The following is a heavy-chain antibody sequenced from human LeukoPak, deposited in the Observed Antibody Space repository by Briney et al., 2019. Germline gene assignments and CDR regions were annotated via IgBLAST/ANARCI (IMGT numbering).Heavy chain of an antibody. V-gene: IGHV3-30-3*01. Sequence: PGRSLRLSCAASGFTFSSYAMHWVRQAPGKGLEWVAVISYDGSNKYYADSVKGRFTISRDNSKNTLYLQMNSLRAEDTAVYYCARERFEEHDYYDSSGYDYWGQGTLVTVSS. CDR2: ISYDGSNK. D-gene: IGHD3-22*01. J-gene: IGHJ4*02. CDR3: ARERFEEHDYYDSSGYDY. CDR1: GFTFSSYA.